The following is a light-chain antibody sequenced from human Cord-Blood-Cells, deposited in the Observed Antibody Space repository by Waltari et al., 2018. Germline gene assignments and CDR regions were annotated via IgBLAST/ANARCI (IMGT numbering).Light chain of an antibody. J-gene: IGKJ1*01. V-gene: IGKV1-5*03. Sequence: DIQMAESPSTLSASVGDSVTATCRASQSISSWLAWYQQKPGKAPKLLIYKAASLESGVPSRFSGRGSGTEVTLTISSLQPDDFATYHCQQYNSYSRTFGQGTKVEIK. CDR3: QQYNSYSRT. CDR1: QSISSW. CDR2: KAA.